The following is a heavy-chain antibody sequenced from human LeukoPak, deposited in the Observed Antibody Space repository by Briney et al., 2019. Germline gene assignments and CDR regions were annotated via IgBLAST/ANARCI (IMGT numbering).Heavy chain of an antibody. V-gene: IGHV1-18*01. CDR1: GYTFSSYG. Sequence: VASVKLSCRPFGYTFSSYGITWVRQAPGRGLEWMGWISAYNGETNYTQSLQGRVTMTADASTSTAYMELRNLRSDDTAVYFCVRAGITTYMDVWGKGTTVTVSS. D-gene: IGHD3-10*01. CDR3: VRAGITTYMDV. CDR2: ISAYNGET. J-gene: IGHJ6*03.